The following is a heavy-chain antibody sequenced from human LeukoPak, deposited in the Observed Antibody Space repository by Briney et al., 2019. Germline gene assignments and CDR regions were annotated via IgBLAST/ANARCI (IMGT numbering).Heavy chain of an antibody. CDR3: ARLGATKKYFDWFSLDY. J-gene: IGHJ4*02. CDR1: GGSFSGYY. D-gene: IGHD3-9*01. CDR2: INHSGST. V-gene: IGHV4-34*01. Sequence: SETLSLTCAVYGGSFSGYYWSWIRQPPGKGLEWIGEINHSGSTNYNPSLKSRVTISVDTSKNQFSLKLSSVTAADTAVYYCARLGATKKYFDWFSLDYLGQGTLVTVSS.